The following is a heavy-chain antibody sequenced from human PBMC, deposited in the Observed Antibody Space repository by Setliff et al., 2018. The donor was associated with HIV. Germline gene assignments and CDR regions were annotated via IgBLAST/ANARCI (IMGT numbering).Heavy chain of an antibody. J-gene: IGHJ1*01. CDR3: ASTYYYDSLHFQD. CDR2: INHSGST. V-gene: IGHV4-34*01. D-gene: IGHD3-22*01. CDR1: GESFSAYY. Sequence: LETLSLTCGVYGESFSAYYWSWIRQPPGKGLEWIGEINHSGSTNYNPSLKSRVTISVDTSKNQFSLKLSSVTAADTAVYYCASTYYYDSLHFQDWGQGTLVTVSS.